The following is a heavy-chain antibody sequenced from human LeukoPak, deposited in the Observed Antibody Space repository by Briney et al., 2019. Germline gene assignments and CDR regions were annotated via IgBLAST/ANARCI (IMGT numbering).Heavy chain of an antibody. V-gene: IGHV1-3*01. CDR2: INGGNGNT. Sequence: ASVKVSCKASGYTFTSYAMHWVRQAPGQRLEWMGWINGGNGNTKYSQKFEGRVTITRDTSASTADMELSSLRSEDTAVYYCARTTSSGWYGFDPWGQGTLVTVS. CDR1: GYTFTSYA. CDR3: ARTTSSGWYGFDP. D-gene: IGHD6-19*01. J-gene: IGHJ5*02.